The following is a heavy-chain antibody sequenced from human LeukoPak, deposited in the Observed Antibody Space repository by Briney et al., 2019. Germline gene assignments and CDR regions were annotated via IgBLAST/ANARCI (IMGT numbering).Heavy chain of an antibody. J-gene: IGHJ5*02. CDR1: GGTFSSYA. V-gene: IGHV1-69*13. D-gene: IGHD2-21*02. CDR2: IIPIFGTA. Sequence: ASVKVSCKASGGTFSSYAISWVRQAPGQGLEWMGGIIPIFGTANYAQKFQGRVTITADESTSTAYMELSSLRSEDTAVYYCARSGDCYFGCDWFDPWGQGTLVTVSS. CDR3: ARSGDCYFGCDWFDP.